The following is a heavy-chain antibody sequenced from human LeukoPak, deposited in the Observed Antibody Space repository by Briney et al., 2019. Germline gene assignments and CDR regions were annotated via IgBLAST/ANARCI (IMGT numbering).Heavy chain of an antibody. D-gene: IGHD6-19*01. V-gene: IGHV3-30*03. Sequence: GGSLRLSCAASGFTFSSDGMHWVRQAPGKGLEWVAVISYDGSKKDYADSVKGRFTISRDNSRDTLYLQMNSLRAEDTAVYYCARTVAGHQGWFDPWGQGTLVTVSS. CDR3: ARTVAGHQGWFDP. CDR2: ISYDGSKK. CDR1: GFTFSSDG. J-gene: IGHJ5*02.